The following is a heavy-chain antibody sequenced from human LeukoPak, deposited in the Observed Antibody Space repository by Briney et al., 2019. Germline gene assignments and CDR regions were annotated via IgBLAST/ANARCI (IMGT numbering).Heavy chain of an antibody. D-gene: IGHD6-19*01. Sequence: GASVKVSCKASGYTFTSYGISWVRQAPGQGLEWMGWISAYNGNTNYAQKLQGRVTMTTDTSTSTAYMELRSLRSDDTAVYYCARVFPEGSSGWYLDDYWGQGTLVTVSS. CDR3: ARVFPEGSSGWYLDDY. CDR2: ISAYNGNT. CDR1: GYTFTSYG. J-gene: IGHJ4*02. V-gene: IGHV1-18*01.